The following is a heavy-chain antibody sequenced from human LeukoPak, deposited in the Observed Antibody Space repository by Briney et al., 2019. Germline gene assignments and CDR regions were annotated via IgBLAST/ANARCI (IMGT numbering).Heavy chain of an antibody. CDR3: AKDFYSRGGYDY. V-gene: IGHV3-23*01. D-gene: IGHD6-13*01. CDR2: ISGSGGST. Sequence: GGSLRLSCAASGFTFSSDAMSWVRQAPGKGLEWVSAISGSGGSTYYADSVKGRFTISRDNSKNTLYLQMNSLRAEDTAVYYCAKDFYSRGGYDYWGQGTLVTVSS. CDR1: GFTFSSDA. J-gene: IGHJ4*02.